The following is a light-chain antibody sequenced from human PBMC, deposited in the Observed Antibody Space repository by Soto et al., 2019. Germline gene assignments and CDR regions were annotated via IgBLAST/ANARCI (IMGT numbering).Light chain of an antibody. Sequence: DIQMTQSPTSLSASVGDRVTITCRASQGIRNFLAWYQQKPGKPPKLLIYAASTLQSGVPSRFSGSGSGTYFTLTINSLQPEDVATYSCQKYSSVPVFGPGTKVEI. CDR3: QKYSSVPV. CDR2: AAS. CDR1: QGIRNF. V-gene: IGKV1-27*01. J-gene: IGKJ3*01.